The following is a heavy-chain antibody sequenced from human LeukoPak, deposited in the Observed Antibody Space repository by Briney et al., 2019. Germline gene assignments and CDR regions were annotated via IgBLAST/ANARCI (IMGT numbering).Heavy chain of an antibody. J-gene: IGHJ1*01. Sequence: GASVKFSCKASGYTFTNYYLFWVRQAPGQGLEWMGVINPSGGSTSYAQKFQGRVTMTRDTSTSTVYMELSSLRSEDTAVYYCARRSPAYCGGDCYIACCGQG. D-gene: IGHD2-21*02. V-gene: IGHV1-46*01. CDR3: ARRSPAYCGGDCYIAC. CDR1: GYTFTNYY. CDR2: INPSGGST.